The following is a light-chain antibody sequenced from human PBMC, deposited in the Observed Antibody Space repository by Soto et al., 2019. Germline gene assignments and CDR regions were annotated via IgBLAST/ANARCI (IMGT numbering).Light chain of an antibody. Sequence: QPVLTQSPSASASLGASVKLTCTLSSGHSSYAIAWHQQQPEKGPRYLMKLNSDGSHNKGDGIPDRFSGSSSGAERYLTISSLQSEDEADYYCQTWGTGIHGVVCGGGTKLTVL. J-gene: IGLJ2*01. CDR1: SGHSSYA. V-gene: IGLV4-69*01. CDR3: QTWGTGIHGVV. CDR2: LNSDGSH.